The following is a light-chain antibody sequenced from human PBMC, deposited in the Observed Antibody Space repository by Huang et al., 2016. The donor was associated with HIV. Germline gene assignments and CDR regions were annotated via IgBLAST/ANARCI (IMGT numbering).Light chain of an antibody. J-gene: IGKJ3*01. Sequence: DIQMTQSPSSLSASVGDRVTITCQASQDISNYLNCYQQKPGKAPKLLIYDASNLETGVPSMFSGSGSGTDFTFTISSLQPEDIATYYCQQYGAFGPGTKVDIK. CDR3: QQYGA. CDR1: QDISNY. V-gene: IGKV1-33*01. CDR2: DAS.